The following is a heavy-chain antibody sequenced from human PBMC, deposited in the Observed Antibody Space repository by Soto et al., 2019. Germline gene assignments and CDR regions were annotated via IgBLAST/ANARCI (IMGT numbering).Heavy chain of an antibody. D-gene: IGHD4-4*01. CDR2: IYYSGST. V-gene: IGHV4-31*03. J-gene: IGHJ4*02. CDR3: ARINYADIYYFDY. Sequence: SETLSLTCTVSGGSISSGGYYWSWIRQHPGKGLEWIGYIYYSGSTYYNPSLKSRVTISVDTSKNQFSLKLSSVTAADTAVYYCARINYADIYYFDYWGQGTLVTVSS. CDR1: GGSISSGGYY.